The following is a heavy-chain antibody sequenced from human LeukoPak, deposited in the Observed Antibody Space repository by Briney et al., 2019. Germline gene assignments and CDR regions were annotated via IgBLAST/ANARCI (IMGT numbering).Heavy chain of an antibody. CDR1: GFTFSNAW. D-gene: IGHD3-16*02. Sequence: GGSLRLSCAASGFTFSNAWMSWVRQAPGKGLEWVSAISGSGGSTYYADSVKGRFTISRDNSKNTVYLQMNSLRAEDTAVYYCAKGGSYRSQPYFDYWGQGTLVTVSS. J-gene: IGHJ4*02. CDR3: AKGGSYRSQPYFDY. CDR2: ISGSGGST. V-gene: IGHV3-23*01.